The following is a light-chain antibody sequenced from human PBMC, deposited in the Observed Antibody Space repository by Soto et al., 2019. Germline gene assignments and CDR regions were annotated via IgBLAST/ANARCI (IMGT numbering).Light chain of an antibody. J-gene: IGLJ1*01. CDR1: SPNIGSNP. CDR2: SNN. V-gene: IGLV1-44*01. Sequence: QSVLTQPPSSSGTPGQRVTISCSGSSPNIGSNPVNWYQQLPGTALKLLIYSNNQRPSGVPDRFSGSKSGTSASLAISGLHSEDEADYYGAAWDDSLNVYVFGTGTKVTVL. CDR3: AAWDDSLNVYV.